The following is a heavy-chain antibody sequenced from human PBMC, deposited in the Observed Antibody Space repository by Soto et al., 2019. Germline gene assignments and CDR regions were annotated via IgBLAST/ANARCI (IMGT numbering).Heavy chain of an antibody. V-gene: IGHV4-59*01. CDR1: GGSISSYY. J-gene: IGHJ4*02. CDR2: IYYSGST. CDR3: AREEPGLLVPAARFFDY. D-gene: IGHD2-2*01. Sequence: QVQLQESGPGLVKPSETLSLTCTVSGGSISSYYWSWIRQPPGKGLEWIGYIYYSGSTNYNPSLKSRVTISVDTSKNQFSLKLSSVTAADTAVYYCAREEPGLLVPAARFFDYWGQGTLVTVSS.